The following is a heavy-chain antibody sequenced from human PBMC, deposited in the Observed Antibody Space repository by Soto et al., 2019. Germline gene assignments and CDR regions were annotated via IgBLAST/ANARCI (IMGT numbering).Heavy chain of an antibody. CDR2: INAGNGNT. CDR3: AIRASYYDSSGYFDY. J-gene: IGHJ4*02. Sequence: GASVKVSCKDSGYTFTSYAMHWVRQAQGQRLEWMGWINAGNGNTKYSQKFQGRVTITRDTSASTAYMELSSLRSEDTAVYYCAIRASYYDSSGYFDYWGQGTLVTVSS. V-gene: IGHV1-3*01. D-gene: IGHD3-22*01. CDR1: GYTFTSYA.